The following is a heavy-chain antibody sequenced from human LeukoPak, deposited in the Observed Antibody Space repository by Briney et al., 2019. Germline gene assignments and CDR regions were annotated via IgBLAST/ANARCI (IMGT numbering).Heavy chain of an antibody. Sequence: GGSLRLSCAASGFTFSSYWMHWVRQAPGKGLVWVSRINSDGSSTSYADSVKGRFTISRDNAKNTLYLQMNSLRAEDTAVYYCASGDSSGWYSFVDYWGQGTLVTVSS. J-gene: IGHJ4*02. CDR2: INSDGSST. CDR3: ASGDSSGWYSFVDY. V-gene: IGHV3-74*01. D-gene: IGHD6-19*01. CDR1: GFTFSSYW.